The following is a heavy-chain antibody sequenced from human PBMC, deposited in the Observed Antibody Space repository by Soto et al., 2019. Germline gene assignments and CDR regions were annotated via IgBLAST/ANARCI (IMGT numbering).Heavy chain of an antibody. D-gene: IGHD1-26*01. Sequence: GGSLRVSCAVSGFIFSRYSMNWVRQAPGKGLEWVSSIGTSGSYIYDTDSVKGRFTISRDNTKDSLYLQMNSLRAEDTAIYYCARGSAFIGLDYWGQGTPVTVSS. J-gene: IGHJ4*02. CDR1: GFIFSRYS. CDR2: IGTSGSYI. CDR3: ARGSAFIGLDY. V-gene: IGHV3-21*01.